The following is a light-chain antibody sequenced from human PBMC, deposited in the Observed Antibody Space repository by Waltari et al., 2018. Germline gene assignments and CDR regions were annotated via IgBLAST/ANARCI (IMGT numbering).Light chain of an antibody. V-gene: IGKV3-15*01. CDR2: GAS. J-gene: IGKJ4*01. Sequence: EIVMTPFPATPHVSPGERTTLSCRASQGFSSNLAWYQQKPGQAPRLLIYGASTRATGIPARFSGSGSGTEFTLTISSLQSEDFAVYYCQQYNNWPPVTFGGGTKVEIK. CDR3: QQYNNWPPVT. CDR1: QGFSSN.